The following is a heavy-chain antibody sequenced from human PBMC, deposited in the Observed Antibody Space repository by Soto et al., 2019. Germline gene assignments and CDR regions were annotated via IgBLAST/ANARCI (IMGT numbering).Heavy chain of an antibody. D-gene: IGHD1-7*01. CDR1: GGSISSSSYY. Sequence: SETLSLTCTVSGGSISSSSYYWGWIRQPPGKGLERIGSIYYSGSTYYNPSLKSRVTISVDTSKNQFSLKLSSVTAADTAVYYCARLELRWDAFDIWGQGTMVTVSS. CDR3: ARLELRWDAFDI. V-gene: IGHV4-39*01. CDR2: IYYSGST. J-gene: IGHJ3*02.